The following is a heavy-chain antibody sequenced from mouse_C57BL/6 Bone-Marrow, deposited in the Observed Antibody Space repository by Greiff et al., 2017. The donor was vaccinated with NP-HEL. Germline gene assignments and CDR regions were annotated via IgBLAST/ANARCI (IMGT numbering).Heavy chain of an antibody. V-gene: IGHV5-17*01. CDR2: ISSGSSTI. CDR3: ARELYWYFDV. Sequence: EVMLVESGGGLVKPGGSLKLSCAASGFTFSDYGMHWVRQAPEKGLEWVAYISSGSSTIYYADTVKGRFTISRDNAKNTLFLQMTSLRSEDTAMYYCARELYWYFDVWGTGTTVTVSS. CDR1: GFTFSDYG. J-gene: IGHJ1*03.